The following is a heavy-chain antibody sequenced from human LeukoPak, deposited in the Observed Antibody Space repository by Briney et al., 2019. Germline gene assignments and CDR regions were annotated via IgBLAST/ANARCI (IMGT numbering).Heavy chain of an antibody. CDR3: ARVAVAQYYFDY. J-gene: IGHJ4*02. CDR1: GYTFTNYG. V-gene: IGHV1-18*01. Sequence: ASVKVSCKASGYTFTNYGINCVRQAPGQGLEWMGYISAYNGNTNYAQKFQGRVTMTTDTSTNTVYVELRSLRSDDTAVYYCARVAVAQYYFDYWGQGTLVTVSS. CDR2: ISAYNGNT. D-gene: IGHD4-23*01.